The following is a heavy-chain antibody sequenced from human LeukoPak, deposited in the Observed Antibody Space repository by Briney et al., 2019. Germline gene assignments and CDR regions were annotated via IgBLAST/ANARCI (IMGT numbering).Heavy chain of an antibody. J-gene: IGHJ5*02. CDR2: ISYTGST. CDR3: ARTIKSGNYYLFDP. V-gene: IGHV4-59*01. CDR1: GGSISNYY. D-gene: IGHD1-26*01. Sequence: PSETLSLTCTVSGGSISNYYWSWIRQPPGEGLEWIGFISYTGSTNYYPSLKSRVTVSVDTSKNQFSLKVTSVTAADTAVYYCARTIKSGNYYLFDPWGQGTLVTVSS.